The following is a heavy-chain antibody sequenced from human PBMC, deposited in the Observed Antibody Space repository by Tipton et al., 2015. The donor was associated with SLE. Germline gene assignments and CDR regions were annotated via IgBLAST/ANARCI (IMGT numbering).Heavy chain of an antibody. J-gene: IGHJ3*02. V-gene: IGHV4-34*01. CDR1: GGSFSGYY. D-gene: IGHD3-10*01. CDR2: INHSGST. CDR3: ARAVLVRGGAFDI. Sequence: TLSLTCAVYGGSFSGYYWSWIRQPPGKGLEWIGEINHSGSTNYNPSLQSRVTISVDTSKNQFSLKLSSVTAADTAVYYCARAVLVRGGAFDIWGQGTMVTVSS.